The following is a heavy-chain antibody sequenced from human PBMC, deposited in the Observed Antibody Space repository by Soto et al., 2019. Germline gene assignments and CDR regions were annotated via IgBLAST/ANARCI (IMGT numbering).Heavy chain of an antibody. V-gene: IGHV1-2*04. J-gene: IGHJ4*02. CDR1: GYTFTGYY. D-gene: IGHD3-9*01. CDR3: ARASTHYDILTGYTRKYYFDY. CDR2: INPNSGGT. Sequence: ASVKVSCKASGYTFTGYYMHWVRQAPGQGLEWMGWINPNSGGTNYAQKFQGWVTMTRDTSISTAYMELSRLRSDDTAVYYFARASTHYDILTGYTRKYYFDYWGQGTLVTVSS.